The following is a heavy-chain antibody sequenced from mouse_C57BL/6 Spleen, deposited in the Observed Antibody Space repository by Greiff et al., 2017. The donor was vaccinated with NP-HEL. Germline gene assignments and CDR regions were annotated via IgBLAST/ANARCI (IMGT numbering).Heavy chain of an antibody. Sequence: EVKVVESGEGLVKPGGSLKLSCAASGFTFSSYAMSWVRQTPEKRLEWVAYISSGGDYIYYADTVKGRFTNSSENARNTLYLQMSSLKSEDKAMYYCTREGWLPCAYWGQGTLVTVSA. D-gene: IGHD2-3*01. CDR2: ISSGGDYI. CDR1: GFTFSSYA. CDR3: TREGWLPCAY. V-gene: IGHV5-9-1*02. J-gene: IGHJ3*01.